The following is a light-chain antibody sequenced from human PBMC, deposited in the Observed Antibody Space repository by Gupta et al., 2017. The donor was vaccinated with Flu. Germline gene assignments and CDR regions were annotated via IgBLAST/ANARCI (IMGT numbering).Light chain of an antibody. J-gene: IGLJ1*01. Sequence: TISCSGTSSNIGSTYVSWYQQLPVAAPKLLIYENNKRRSLVPERFSGSKSGTTAALVITGLQPAEEADYYCGSWDGSRSTDVFGTGTKVTVL. CDR1: SSNIGSTY. V-gene: IGLV1-51*02. CDR2: ENN. CDR3: GSWDGSRSTDV.